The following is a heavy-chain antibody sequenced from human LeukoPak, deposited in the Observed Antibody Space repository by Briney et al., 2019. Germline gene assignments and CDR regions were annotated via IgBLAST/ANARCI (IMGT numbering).Heavy chain of an antibody. V-gene: IGHV3-23*01. CDR3: AKALGRGAFDF. CDR1: GFRFSSFG. Sequence: GGSLRLSSAASGFRFSSFGMGWVRQAPGKGLEWVSLLSANGGSTSYADSVKGRFTISRDNSKDTVYLQMDSLRVEDTAIYYCAKALGRGAFDFWGQGTLVTVSS. CDR2: LSANGGST. J-gene: IGHJ4*02. D-gene: IGHD2-15*01.